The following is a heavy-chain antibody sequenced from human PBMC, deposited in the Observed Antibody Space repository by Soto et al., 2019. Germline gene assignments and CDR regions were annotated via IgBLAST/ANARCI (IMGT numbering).Heavy chain of an antibody. CDR2: VRPPFRTS. D-gene: IGHD3-10*01. CDR3: ARVLYYGSGSYSPYGMDV. J-gene: IGHJ6*02. Sequence: QVQLVQSGAEVKKPGSSVKVSCKTSGVSFNNNGIGWARQAPGHGLEWMGGVRPPFRTSDYARKFQGSIAITADASTGTVNMDLSSLTSEDTAQYYCARVLYYGSGSYSPYGMDVWGQGTTVTVSS. V-gene: IGHV1-69*01. CDR1: GVSFNNNG.